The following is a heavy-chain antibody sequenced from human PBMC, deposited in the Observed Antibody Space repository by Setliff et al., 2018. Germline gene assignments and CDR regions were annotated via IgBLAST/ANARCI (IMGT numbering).Heavy chain of an antibody. D-gene: IGHD3-10*01. V-gene: IGHV4-34*12. CDR3: ARESRYYYGNLGTLDY. CDR1: GGSFSGYY. J-gene: IGHJ4*02. CDR2: IIHSGST. Sequence: SETLSLTCAVYGGSFSGYYWSWIRQPPGKRLEWIGEIIHSGSTNYNPSLKSRVSISVDTSKNQFSLKLSSVTAADTAVYYCARESRYYYGNLGTLDYWGQGTLVTVSS.